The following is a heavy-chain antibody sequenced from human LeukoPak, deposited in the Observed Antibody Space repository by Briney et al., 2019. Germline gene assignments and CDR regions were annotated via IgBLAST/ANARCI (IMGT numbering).Heavy chain of an antibody. CDR1: GGSISNYY. Sequence: SETLSLTCSVSGGSISNYYWSWIRQPPGKGLEWIGYIYYSGSTNFNPSLKSRVTISVDTSKNQFSLRLSSVTAADTAVYYCAKLGPSGWYAAFDIWGQGTMVTVSS. D-gene: IGHD6-19*01. CDR2: IYYSGST. CDR3: AKLGPSGWYAAFDI. V-gene: IGHV4-59*01. J-gene: IGHJ3*02.